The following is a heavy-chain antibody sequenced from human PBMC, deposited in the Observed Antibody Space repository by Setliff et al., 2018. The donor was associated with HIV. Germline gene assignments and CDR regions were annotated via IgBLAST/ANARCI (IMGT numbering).Heavy chain of an antibody. CDR2: ISYDGSKK. V-gene: IGHV3-30-3*01. CDR1: GFTFSSYA. CDR3: ARCRTNDYHGNDAFDF. Sequence: GGSLRLSCVASGFTFSSYAMHWVRQAPGKGLEWVAVISYDGSKKYYADSVKGRFTISRDNAKNTLYLQMNSLRAEDTAVYYCARCRTNDYHGNDAFDFWGQGTMVTVSS. D-gene: IGHD4-17*01. J-gene: IGHJ3*01.